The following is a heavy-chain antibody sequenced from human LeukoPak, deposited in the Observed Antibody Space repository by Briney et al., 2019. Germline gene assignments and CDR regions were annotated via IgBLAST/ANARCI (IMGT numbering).Heavy chain of an antibody. D-gene: IGHD1-26*01. Sequence: GGSLRLSCAASGFTFSSYGMHWVRQAPGKGLEWVAVISYDGSNKYYADSVKGRFTISRDNSKNTLYLQMNSLRAEDTAVYYCAKDGTGTRIVGATFLQFAYWGQGTLVTVSS. CDR2: ISYDGSNK. V-gene: IGHV3-30*18. CDR1: GFTFSSYG. CDR3: AKDGTGTRIVGATFLQFAY. J-gene: IGHJ4*02.